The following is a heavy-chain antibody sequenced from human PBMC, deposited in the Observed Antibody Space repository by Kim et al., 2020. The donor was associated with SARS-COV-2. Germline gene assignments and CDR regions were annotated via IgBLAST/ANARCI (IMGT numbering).Heavy chain of an antibody. CDR3: TRKDGSGYDSGAFDY. Sequence: APVKGRFTISRDDSKNTLYLQMNSLKTEDTAVYYCTRKDGSGYDSGAFDYWGQGTLVTVSS. V-gene: IGHV3-15*01. D-gene: IGHD5-12*01. J-gene: IGHJ4*02.